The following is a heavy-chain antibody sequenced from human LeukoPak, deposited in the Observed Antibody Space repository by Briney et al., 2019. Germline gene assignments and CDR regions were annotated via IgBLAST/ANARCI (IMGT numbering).Heavy chain of an antibody. D-gene: IGHD6-13*01. J-gene: IGHJ6*02. CDR1: GFTFSNYA. V-gene: IGHV3-23*01. Sequence: GGSLRLSCAASGFTFSNYALSWVRQAPGKGLEWVSCISYSGSTHYTDPVKGRFTISRDNPKNTLYLQVNSLRAEDTAVYYCAKSPGGSGIAYGLDVWGQGTTVTVSS. CDR3: AKSPGGSGIAYGLDV. CDR2: ISYSGST.